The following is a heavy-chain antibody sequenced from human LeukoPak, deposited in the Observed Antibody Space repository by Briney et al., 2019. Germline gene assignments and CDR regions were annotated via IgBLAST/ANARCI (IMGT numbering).Heavy chain of an antibody. J-gene: IGHJ6*03. CDR1: GGSFSGYY. Sequence: SETLSLTCAVYGGSFSGYYWSWIRQPPGKGLEWIGEINHSGSTNYNPSLKSRVTISVDTSKNQFSLKRSSVTAADTAVYYCATLDYYYYYMDVWGKGTTVTISS. D-gene: IGHD6-6*01. V-gene: IGHV4-34*01. CDR3: ATLDYYYYYMDV. CDR2: INHSGST.